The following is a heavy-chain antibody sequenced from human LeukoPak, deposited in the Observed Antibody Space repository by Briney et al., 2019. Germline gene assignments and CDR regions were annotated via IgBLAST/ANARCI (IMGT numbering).Heavy chain of an antibody. CDR2: MNPNSGNT. J-gene: IGHJ6*03. CDR3: ARANGRSYYYYYYYMDV. D-gene: IGHD2-8*01. CDR1: GYTFTSYD. Sequence: ASVKVSCKASGYTFTSYDINWVRQATGQGLEWMGRMNPNSGNTGYAQKFQGRVTITRNTSISTAYMELSSLRSEDTAVYYCARANGRSYYYYYYYMDVWGKGTTVTVSS. V-gene: IGHV1-8*03.